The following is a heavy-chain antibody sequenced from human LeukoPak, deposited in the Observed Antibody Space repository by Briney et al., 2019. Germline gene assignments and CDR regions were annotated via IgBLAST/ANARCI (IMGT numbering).Heavy chain of an antibody. CDR2: INPTGGST. Sequence: ASVKVSCKASGYTFPSYFMHWVRQAPGQGLEWMGIINPTGGSTTYAQKFQGRVTMTRDTSTSTVYMELSSLRSDDTAVYYCARGGSRVVTYGNFDYWGQGTLVTVSS. CDR1: GYTFPSYF. CDR3: ARGGSRVVTYGNFDY. V-gene: IGHV1-46*01. D-gene: IGHD2-21*02. J-gene: IGHJ4*02.